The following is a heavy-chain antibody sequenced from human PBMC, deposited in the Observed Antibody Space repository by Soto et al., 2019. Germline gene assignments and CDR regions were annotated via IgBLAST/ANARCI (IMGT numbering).Heavy chain of an antibody. D-gene: IGHD2-21*01. CDR1: GGSISSHY. V-gene: IGHV4-59*11. CDR3: ARAAYCGGDCDWYFDL. J-gene: IGHJ2*01. CDR2: IHYSGST. Sequence: QVQLQESGPGLVKPSETLSLTCTVSGGSISSHYWNWIRQPPGKGLEWIGYIHYSGSTSYNPSLRGRVTISVDPSRNQFSLKMASLTAADKAVDYCARAAYCGGDCDWYFDLWGRGTLVTASS.